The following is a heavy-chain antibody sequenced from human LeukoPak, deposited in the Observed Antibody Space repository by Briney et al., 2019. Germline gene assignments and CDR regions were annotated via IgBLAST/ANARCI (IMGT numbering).Heavy chain of an antibody. CDR1: GGSFSGYY. Sequence: SETLSLTCAVYGGSFSGYYWSWIRQPPGKGLEWIGYIYYSGSTNYNPSLKSRVTISVDTSKNQFSLKLSSVTAADTAVYYCARHSHYDFWSGYTQYYYGMDVWGQGTTVTVSS. D-gene: IGHD3-3*01. V-gene: IGHV4-59*08. CDR3: ARHSHYDFWSGYTQYYYGMDV. J-gene: IGHJ6*02. CDR2: IYYSGST.